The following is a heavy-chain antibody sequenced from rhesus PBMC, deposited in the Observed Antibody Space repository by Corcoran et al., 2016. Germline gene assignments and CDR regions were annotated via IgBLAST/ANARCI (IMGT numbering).Heavy chain of an antibody. Sequence: QVTLKESGPALAKPTQTLTLTCTLSGFSITTSGMGVGWFRQPPGQALEWLALIYWDDDKRCSTSLKGRLTISKDTSKNQVVLTMTNMDPVDAATYYCARRGFSGRRNSFDYWGQGVLVTVSS. V-gene: IGHV2-174*01. CDR3: ARRGFSGRRNSFDY. CDR1: GFSITTSGMG. D-gene: IGHD6-25*01. J-gene: IGHJ4*01. CDR2: IYWDDDK.